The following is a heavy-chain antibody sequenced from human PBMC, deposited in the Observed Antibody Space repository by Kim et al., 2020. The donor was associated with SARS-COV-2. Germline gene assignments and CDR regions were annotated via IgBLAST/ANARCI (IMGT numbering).Heavy chain of an antibody. V-gene: IGHV1-69*05. D-gene: IGHD1-1*01. CDR2: IIPNIGKT. Sequence: SVKVSCKASGCTFSSYAISWVRQAPGQGLEWMGGIIPNIGKTNYAQKFQGRVTITTNASTSTAYMELSSLRSEDTAVYYCARGRTTGTEVWIDPCG. CDR1: GCTFSSYA. J-gene: IGHJ5*02. CDR3: ARGRTTGTEVWIDP.